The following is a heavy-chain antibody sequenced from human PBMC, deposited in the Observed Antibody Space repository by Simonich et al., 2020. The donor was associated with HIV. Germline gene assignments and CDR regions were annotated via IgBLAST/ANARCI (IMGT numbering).Heavy chain of an antibody. CDR1: GFTFDYYA. V-gene: IGHV3-9*03. D-gene: IGHD6-6*01. CDR2: ISWNSGSI. J-gene: IGHJ4*02. Sequence: EVQLVESGGGLVQPGRSLRLSCAASGFTFDYYAMHWVRQAPGRGRGWVSGISWNSGSIGYPDSVKGRFTISRDNAKNSLYLQMNSLRAEDMALYYCAKDRYSSSSGSFDYWGQGTLVTVSS. CDR3: AKDRYSSSSGSFDY.